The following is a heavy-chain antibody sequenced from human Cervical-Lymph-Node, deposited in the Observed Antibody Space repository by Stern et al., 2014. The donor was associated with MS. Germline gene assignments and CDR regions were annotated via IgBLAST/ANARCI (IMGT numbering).Heavy chain of an antibody. V-gene: IGHV3-30*01. CDR3: ARGGAVATSDYYFDY. D-gene: IGHD5-12*01. Sequence: VQLVESGGGVVQPGRSLRLSCAASGFTFSYHAMHWVRQAPGKGLEWVAVISYDGRDKNDADSVKGRFTISRDNSRNTLYLQMNSLRVDDTAVYYCARGGAVATSDYYFDYWGQGSLVTVSS. J-gene: IGHJ4*02. CDR1: GFTFSYHA. CDR2: ISYDGRDK.